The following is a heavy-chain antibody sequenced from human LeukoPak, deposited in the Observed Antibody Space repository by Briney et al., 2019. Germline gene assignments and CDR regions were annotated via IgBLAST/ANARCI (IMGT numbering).Heavy chain of an antibody. D-gene: IGHD6-19*01. CDR3: ARGIAVAGHYYYMDV. Sequence: GGSLRLSCAASGFTFSSYGMSWVRQAPGKGLEWVSAISGSGGSTYYADSVKGRFTISRDNSKNTLYLQMNSLRAEDTAVYYCARGIAVAGHYYYMDVWGKGTTVTVSS. J-gene: IGHJ6*03. CDR1: GFTFSSYG. V-gene: IGHV3-23*01. CDR2: ISGSGGST.